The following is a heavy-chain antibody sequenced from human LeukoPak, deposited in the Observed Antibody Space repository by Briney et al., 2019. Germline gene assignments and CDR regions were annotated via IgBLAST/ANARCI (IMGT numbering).Heavy chain of an antibody. J-gene: IGHJ4*02. V-gene: IGHV4-34*01. CDR3: ARGKFTWSLVRGHFDY. Sequence: SETLSLTCAVYVGSFSGYYWSCLRHPPGKGRECIGESNHRVSTRYNPSLKRRVTISVETSKNQFSLKLSSVTAADMAVYYCARGKFTWSLVRGHFDYWGQGTLVTVSS. D-gene: IGHD3-10*01. CDR2: SNHRVST. CDR1: VGSFSGYY.